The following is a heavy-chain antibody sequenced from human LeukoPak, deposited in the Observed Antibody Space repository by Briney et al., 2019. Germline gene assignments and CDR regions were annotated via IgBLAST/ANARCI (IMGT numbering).Heavy chain of an antibody. Sequence: GGSLRLSCAASGFTFSSYWMHWVRQAPGKGLVWVSRINSDGSSTSYADSVKGRFTISRDNAKNTLYLQMNSLRAEDTAVYYCARDPSGSSSWYFFYYYYGMDVWGQGTTVTVSS. D-gene: IGHD6-13*01. CDR2: INSDGSST. V-gene: IGHV3-74*01. CDR1: GFTFSSYW. J-gene: IGHJ6*02. CDR3: ARDPSGSSSWYFFYYYYGMDV.